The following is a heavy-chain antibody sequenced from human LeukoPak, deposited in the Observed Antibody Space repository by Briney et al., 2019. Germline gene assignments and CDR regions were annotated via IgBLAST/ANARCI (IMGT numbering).Heavy chain of an antibody. J-gene: IGHJ6*02. CDR3: AKDGGYSGYEDYYYYGMDV. D-gene: IGHD5-12*01. CDR2: ISYDGSNK. V-gene: IGHV3-30*18. CDR1: GFTFSNYW. Sequence: GGSLRLSCAASGFTFSNYWMSWVRQAPGKGLEWVAVISYDGSNKYYADSVKGRFTISRDNSKNTLYLQMNSLRAEDTAVYYCAKDGGYSGYEDYYYYGMDVWGQGTTVTVSS.